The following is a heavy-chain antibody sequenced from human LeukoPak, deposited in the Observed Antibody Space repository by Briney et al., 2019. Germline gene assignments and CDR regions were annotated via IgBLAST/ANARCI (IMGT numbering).Heavy chain of an antibody. D-gene: IGHD5-18*01. CDR2: IWYDGSNK. CDR3: ARVGLWKLLGRGRYYFDY. V-gene: IGHV3-33*01. CDR1: GFTFSSYG. Sequence: GRSLRLSCAAPGFTFSSYGMHWVRQAPGKGLEWVAVIWYDGSNKYYADSVKGRFTISRDNSKNTLYLQMNSLRAEDTAVYYCARVGLWKLLGRGRYYFDYWGQGTLVTVSS. J-gene: IGHJ4*02.